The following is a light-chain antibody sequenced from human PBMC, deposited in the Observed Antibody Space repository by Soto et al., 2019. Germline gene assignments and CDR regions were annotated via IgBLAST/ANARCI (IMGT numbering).Light chain of an antibody. CDR2: AAS. V-gene: IGKV1D-12*01. CDR1: QGISNW. J-gene: IGKJ1*01. Sequence: DIQMTQSPSSVSASVGDRVSITCRASQGISNWLAWYQQKPGRAPKLLIYAASSLQSGVSSRFSGSGSGTDFTLTISSLQPEDFATYFCQQFKSDTWTFGQGTKVDIK. CDR3: QQFKSDTWT.